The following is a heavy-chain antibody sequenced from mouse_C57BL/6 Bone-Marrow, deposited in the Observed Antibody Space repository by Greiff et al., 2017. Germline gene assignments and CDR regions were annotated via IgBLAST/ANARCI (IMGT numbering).Heavy chain of an antibody. CDR3: VREGLGRRFAY. CDR1: GFSFNTYA. CDR2: IRSKSNNYAT. J-gene: IGHJ3*01. V-gene: IGHV10-1*01. Sequence: EVKVVESGGGLVQPKGSLKLSCAASGFSFNTYAMNWVRQAPGKGLEWVARIRSKSNNYATYYADSVKDRFTISRDDSESMLYLQMNNLKTEDTAMYYCVREGLGRRFAYWGQGTLVTVSA. D-gene: IGHD4-1*01.